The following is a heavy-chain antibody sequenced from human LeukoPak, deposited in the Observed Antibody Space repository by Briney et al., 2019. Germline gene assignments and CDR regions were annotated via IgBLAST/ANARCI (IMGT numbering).Heavy chain of an antibody. Sequence: SQTLSLTCAISGDSVSSNSAAWNWIRQSPSRGLEWLGRTYYRSKWYNDYAVSVKSRITINPDTSKNQFSLQLNSVTPEDTAVYYCARDGLAGISCGSTSCYDDLRAFDIWGQGTMVTVSS. V-gene: IGHV6-1*01. CDR1: GDSVSSNSAA. D-gene: IGHD2-2*01. CDR2: TYYRSKWYN. CDR3: ARDGLAGISCGSTSCYDDLRAFDI. J-gene: IGHJ3*02.